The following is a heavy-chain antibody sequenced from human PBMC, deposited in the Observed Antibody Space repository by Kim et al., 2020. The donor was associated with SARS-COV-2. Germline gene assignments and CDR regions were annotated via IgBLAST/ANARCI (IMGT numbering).Heavy chain of an antibody. J-gene: IGHJ4*02. CDR2: IYKSGGT. CDR1: DDSIYSYY. D-gene: IGHD5-12*01. Sequence: SETLSLTCTVSDDSIYSYYWSWIRQPPGKGLEWIGYIYKSGGTKYNPSLRSRVTMSLDTSETQFSLRLTSVSAADTAIYYCARHGGYDYHFEYWSQAILVTVSS. CDR3: ARHGGYDYHFEY. V-gene: IGHV4-59*08.